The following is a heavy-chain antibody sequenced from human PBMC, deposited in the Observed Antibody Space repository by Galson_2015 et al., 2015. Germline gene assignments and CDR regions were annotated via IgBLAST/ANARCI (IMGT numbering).Heavy chain of an antibody. Sequence: SLRLSCAASGLTFSSYWMSWVRQAPGKGLEWVANIKQDGSEKYYVDSVKGRFTISRDNAKNSLYLQMNSLRAEDTAVYYCARHNIWERYYDSSGYYPDFDYWGQGTLGTVSS. D-gene: IGHD3-22*01. CDR1: GLTFSSYW. J-gene: IGHJ4*02. CDR3: ARHNIWERYYDSSGYYPDFDY. V-gene: IGHV3-7*03. CDR2: IKQDGSEK.